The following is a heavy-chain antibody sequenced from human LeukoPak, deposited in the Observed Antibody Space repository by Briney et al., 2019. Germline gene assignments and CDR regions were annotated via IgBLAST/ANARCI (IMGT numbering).Heavy chain of an antibody. D-gene: IGHD3-22*01. V-gene: IGHV4-4*07. Sequence: SETLSLTCTVSGGSISSYYWSWIRQPAGKGLEWIGRIYTSGSTNYNPSLKSRVTMSVDMSTNQFSLKLSSVTAADTAVYYCARAGDSSGYEYYFDYWGQGTLVTVSS. CDR3: ARAGDSSGYEYYFDY. J-gene: IGHJ4*02. CDR1: GGSISSYY. CDR2: IYTSGST.